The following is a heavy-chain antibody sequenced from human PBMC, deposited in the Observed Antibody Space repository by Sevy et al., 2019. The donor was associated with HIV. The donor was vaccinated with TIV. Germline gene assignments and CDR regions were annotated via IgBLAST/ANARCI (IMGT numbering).Heavy chain of an antibody. J-gene: IGHJ6*02. CDR1: GYTFSNYY. V-gene: IGHV1-2*06. Sequence: ASVKVSCKASGYTFSNYYMDWVRQAPGQGLEWMGRINPNSGGTNYARKFQGRVTMTRDTSIRTAYMELTRLRSDDTAVYYCARERITMVEGVFITTYYHYGMDVWGQGTTVTVSS. D-gene: IGHD3-10*01. CDR3: ARERITMVEGVFITTYYHYGMDV. CDR2: INPNSGGT.